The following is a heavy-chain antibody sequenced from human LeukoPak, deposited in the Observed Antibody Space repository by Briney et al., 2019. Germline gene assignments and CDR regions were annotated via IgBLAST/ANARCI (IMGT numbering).Heavy chain of an antibody. D-gene: IGHD1-26*01. CDR2: IYTSGST. Sequence: SETLSLTCTASGGSISSSSYYWSWIRQPAGKGLEWIGRIYTSGSTNYNPSLKSRVTMSVDTSKNQFSLKLSSVTAADTAVYYCARGGAIVGAPRTTADFDYWGQGTLVTVSS. CDR3: ARGGAIVGAPRTTADFDY. V-gene: IGHV4-61*02. CDR1: GGSISSSSYY. J-gene: IGHJ4*02.